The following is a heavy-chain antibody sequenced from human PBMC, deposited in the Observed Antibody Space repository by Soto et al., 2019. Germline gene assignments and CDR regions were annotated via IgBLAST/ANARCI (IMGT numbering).Heavy chain of an antibody. D-gene: IGHD3-10*02. CDR3: ARGDERNVFSDY. V-gene: IGHV4-59*01. Sequence: PSETLSLTCTVSGGSISSYYWSWIRQPPGKGLEWIGYIYYSGSTNYNPSLKSRVTISVDTSKNQFSLKLSSVTAADTAVYYCARGDERNVFSDYWGQGTLVTVSS. J-gene: IGHJ4*02. CDR2: IYYSGST. CDR1: GGSISSYY.